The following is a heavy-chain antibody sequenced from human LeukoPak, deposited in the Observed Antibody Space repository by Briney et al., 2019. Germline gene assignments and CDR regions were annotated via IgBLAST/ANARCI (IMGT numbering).Heavy chain of an antibody. V-gene: IGHV3-11*06. D-gene: IGHD3-10*01. CDR2: ISSSSSYT. Sequence: PGGSLRLSCAASGFTFSDYYMSWIRQAPGKGLEWVSYISSSSSYTNYADSVKGRFTISRDNAKNSLYLQMNSLRAEDTAVYYCARDLGFGESWDYWGQGTLVTASS. CDR3: ARDLGFGESWDY. J-gene: IGHJ4*02. CDR1: GFTFSDYY.